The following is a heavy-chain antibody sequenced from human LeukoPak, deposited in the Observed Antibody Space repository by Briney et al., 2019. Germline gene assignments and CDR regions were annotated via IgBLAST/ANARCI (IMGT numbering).Heavy chain of an antibody. CDR3: ARHGWNYDSGNYYTFDP. Sequence: SETLSLTCTVSGGSISSSGYYWGWIRQPPGKGLTWIASISYSGSTYYNPSLKSRVTISVDTSKNQFSLKLSSVTAADTAVYYCARHGWNYDSGNYYTFDPWGQGTLVTVSS. V-gene: IGHV4-39*01. CDR1: GGSISSSGYY. D-gene: IGHD3-10*01. J-gene: IGHJ5*02. CDR2: ISYSGST.